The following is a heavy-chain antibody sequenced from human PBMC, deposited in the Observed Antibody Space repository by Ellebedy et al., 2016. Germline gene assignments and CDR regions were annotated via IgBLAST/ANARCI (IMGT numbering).Heavy chain of an antibody. D-gene: IGHD3-10*01. J-gene: IGHJ4*02. Sequence: GESLKISCKGSGYSFSNYWIGWVRQMPGKGLEWMGIIYPGDSYTNYSPSFQGHVAISADKSVNTAYLQWRSLQPSDTAMYYCARLLDLAMVPDDWGQGTLVTVSS. CDR2: IYPGDSYT. CDR3: ARLLDLAMVPDD. V-gene: IGHV5-51*01. CDR1: GYSFSNYW.